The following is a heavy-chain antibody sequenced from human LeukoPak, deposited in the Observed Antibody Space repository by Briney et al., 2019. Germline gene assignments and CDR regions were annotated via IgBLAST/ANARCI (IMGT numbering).Heavy chain of an antibody. Sequence: SETLSLTCTVSGGSISSYYWSWIRQPPGKGLEWIGYMYYTGSTNYNPSLKSRVTISVDTSKNQFSLKLSSVTAADTAVYYCARGKDYGDYERYFDLWGRGTLVTVSS. J-gene: IGHJ2*01. V-gene: IGHV4-59*08. CDR2: MYYTGST. D-gene: IGHD4-17*01. CDR3: ARGKDYGDYERYFDL. CDR1: GGSISSYY.